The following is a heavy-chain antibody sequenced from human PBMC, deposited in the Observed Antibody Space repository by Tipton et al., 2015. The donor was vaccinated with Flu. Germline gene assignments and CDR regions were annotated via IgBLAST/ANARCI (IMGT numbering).Heavy chain of an antibody. Sequence: QLVQSGGGLVKPGGSLRLSCAASGFIFSDYEMNWVRQAPGKGLEWISYVSNTGHTIYYTDSVRGRFTISRDNAKKSVHLQMNSLRAEDTALYYCARAPRESDAFDVWGQGTVVTVSS. V-gene: IGHV3-48*03. CDR2: VSNTGHTI. CDR3: ARAPRESDAFDV. CDR1: GFIFSDYE. D-gene: IGHD3-10*01. J-gene: IGHJ3*01.